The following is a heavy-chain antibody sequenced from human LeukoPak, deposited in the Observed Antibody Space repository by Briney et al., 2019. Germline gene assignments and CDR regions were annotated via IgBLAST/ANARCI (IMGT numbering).Heavy chain of an antibody. V-gene: IGHV1-2*02. CDR1: GYTFTGYY. CDR3: ARDGRSSSAYFDY. Sequence: ASVKVSCKASGYTFTGYYMHWVRQAPGQGLEWMGWINPNSGGTNYAQKFQGRVTMTRDTSISTPYMELSRLRSDDTAVYYCARDGRSSSAYFDYWGQGTLVTVSS. CDR2: INPNSGGT. J-gene: IGHJ4*02. D-gene: IGHD6-6*01.